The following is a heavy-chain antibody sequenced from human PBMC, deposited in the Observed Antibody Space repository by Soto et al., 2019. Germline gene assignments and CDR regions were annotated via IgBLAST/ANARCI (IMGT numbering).Heavy chain of an antibody. CDR3: ARHEYYYDSSGYPLDY. D-gene: IGHD3-22*01. V-gene: IGHV5-51*01. CDR2: IYPGDSDT. CDR1: GYSFTSYW. J-gene: IGHJ4*02. Sequence: PGESLKISCKGSGYSFTSYWIGWVRQMPGKGLEWMGIIYPGDSDTRYSPSFQGQVTISADKSISTAYLQWSSLKASDTAMYYCARHEYYYDSSGYPLDYWGQGTLVTVSS.